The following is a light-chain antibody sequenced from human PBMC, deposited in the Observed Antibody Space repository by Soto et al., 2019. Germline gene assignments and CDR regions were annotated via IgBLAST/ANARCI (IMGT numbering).Light chain of an antibody. CDR2: LNSDGSH. V-gene: IGLV4-69*01. CDR3: QTWGTGIWV. CDR1: SGHSSYA. J-gene: IGLJ3*02. Sequence: QPVLTQSPSXXXXXXXXXXXTCTLSSGHSSYAIAWHQQQPEKGPRYLMKLNSDGSHSKGDGIPDRFSGSSSGAERYLTISSLQSEDEADYYCQTWGTGIWVFGGGTKLTVL.